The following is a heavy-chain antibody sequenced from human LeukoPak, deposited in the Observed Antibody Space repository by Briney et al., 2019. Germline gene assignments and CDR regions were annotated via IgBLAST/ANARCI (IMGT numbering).Heavy chain of an antibody. CDR1: GYTLTELS. CDR3: ARDGAYYYDSSGYSPSGY. D-gene: IGHD3-22*01. J-gene: IGHJ4*02. CDR2: FDPKDGET. V-gene: IGHV1-24*01. Sequence: ASVKVSCKVSGYTLTELSMHWVRQAPGKGLEWMGGFDPKDGETIYAQKFQGRVTMTRDTSTSTVYMELSSLRSEDTAVYYCARDGAYYYDSSGYSPSGYWGQGTLVTVSS.